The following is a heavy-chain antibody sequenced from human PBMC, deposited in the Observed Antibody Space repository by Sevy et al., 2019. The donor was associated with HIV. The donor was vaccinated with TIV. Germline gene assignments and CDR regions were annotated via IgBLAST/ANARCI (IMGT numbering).Heavy chain of an antibody. CDR1: GFIFSGYW. V-gene: IGHV3-7*01. CDR2: INPDGSAK. J-gene: IGHJ4*02. CDR3: ARGRYCSGGGCYIDY. Sequence: GGSLRLSCAAPGFIFSGYWMTWVRQAPGKGLEWVANINPDGSAKSYVGSVKGRFTISRDNARNSLVLQMNSLRAADTAFYYCARGRYCSGGGCYIDYWGQGTLVTVSS. D-gene: IGHD2-15*01.